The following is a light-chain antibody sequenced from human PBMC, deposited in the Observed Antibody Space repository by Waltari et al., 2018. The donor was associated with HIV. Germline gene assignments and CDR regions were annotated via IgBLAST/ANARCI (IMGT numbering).Light chain of an antibody. CDR3: ATWDDSLNGRV. Sequence: QSVLTQPPSASGTPGQRVTTSASGSSSNIGVNTVNWYQHLPGTAPKLLIYSNNQRPSGVPDRCSGSKSGTSASLAISGLQSEDEADYYCATWDDSLNGRVFGGGTKLTVL. CDR2: SNN. J-gene: IGLJ3*02. CDR1: SSNIGVNT. V-gene: IGLV1-44*01.